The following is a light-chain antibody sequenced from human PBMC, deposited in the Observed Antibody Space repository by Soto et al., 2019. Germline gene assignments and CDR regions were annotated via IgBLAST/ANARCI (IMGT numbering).Light chain of an antibody. Sequence: EIVLTQSPGTLSLSPGERVTLSCRASQTVSSNYLAWYQQKHGQAPRLLIYGAFRRAAGIPDRFSGSGSGTDFTLTINRLEPEDFAVFYCQQYGGSPFTFGQGTKLEI. V-gene: IGKV3-20*01. J-gene: IGKJ2*01. CDR3: QQYGGSPFT. CDR1: QTVSSNY. CDR2: GAF.